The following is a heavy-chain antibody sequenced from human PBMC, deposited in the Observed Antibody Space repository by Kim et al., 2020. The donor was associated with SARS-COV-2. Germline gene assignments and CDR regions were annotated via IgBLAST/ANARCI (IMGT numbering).Heavy chain of an antibody. J-gene: IGHJ4*02. CDR3: ARDLDYYGSRSYLPPRG. CDR2: ISSSGSTI. Sequence: GGSLRLSCAASGFTFSSYEMNWVRQAPGKGLEWVSYISSSGSTIYYADSVKGRFTISRDNAKNSLYLQMNSLRAEDTAVYYCARDLDYYGSRSYLPPRGWGQGTLVTFSS. V-gene: IGHV3-48*03. D-gene: IGHD3-10*01. CDR1: GFTFSSYE.